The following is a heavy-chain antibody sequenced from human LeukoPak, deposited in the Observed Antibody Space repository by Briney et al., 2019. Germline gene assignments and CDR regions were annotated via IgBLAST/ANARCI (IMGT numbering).Heavy chain of an antibody. CDR2: IKTDGSST. J-gene: IGHJ4*02. CDR3: ARDFMYSISCTGC. Sequence: GGSLRLSCAASGFTLSSYSMNWVRQAPGKGLVWVSRIKTDGSSTSYADSVKGRFTISRDNAKNTMYLQMNSLRVEDTAVYYCARDFMYSISCTGCWGQGTLVTVSS. V-gene: IGHV3-74*01. CDR1: GFTLSSYS. D-gene: IGHD6-13*01.